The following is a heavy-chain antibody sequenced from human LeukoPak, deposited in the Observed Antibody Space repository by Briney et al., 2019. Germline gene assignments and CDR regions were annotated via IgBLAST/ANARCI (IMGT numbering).Heavy chain of an antibody. D-gene: IGHD6-13*01. CDR3: ASLSSSACMDV. V-gene: IGHV4-59*12. J-gene: IGHJ6*02. CDR1: GGSISSYY. Sequence: PSETLSLTCTVSGGSISSYYWSWIRQPPGKGLEWIGSIYYSGSTYYNPSLKSRVTISVDTSKNQFSLKLSSVTAADTAVYYCASLSSSACMDVWGQGTTVTVSS. CDR2: IYYSGST.